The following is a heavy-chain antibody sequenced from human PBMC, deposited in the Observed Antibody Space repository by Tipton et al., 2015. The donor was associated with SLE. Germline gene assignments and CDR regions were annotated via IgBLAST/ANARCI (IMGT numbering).Heavy chain of an antibody. D-gene: IGHD3-9*01. CDR2: ISHFGST. J-gene: IGHJ3*02. Sequence: TLSLTCTVSGGSISSGDYYWSWIRQAPGKGLEWVGSISHFGSTDYSPSLKSRVTISLDTSKNQFSLKLSSVTAADTAVYYCARNHYHISTGYSDAFDIWGQGTMVTVSS. CDR1: GGSISSGDYY. CDR3: ARNHYHISTGYSDAFDI. V-gene: IGHV4-30-4*01.